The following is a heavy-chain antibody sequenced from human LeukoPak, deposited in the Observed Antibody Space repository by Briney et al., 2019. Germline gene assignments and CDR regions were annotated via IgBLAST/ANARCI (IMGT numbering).Heavy chain of an antibody. CDR1: GFTFSSYW. D-gene: IGHD1-7*01. V-gene: IGHV3-7*01. Sequence: GGSLRLSCAASGFTFSSYWMSWVRQAPGKGLEWVANIKQDGSEKYYVDSVKGRFTISRDNAKNSLYLQMNSLRAEDTAVYYCAKDHGLGTYDAFDIWGQGTMVTVSS. J-gene: IGHJ3*02. CDR3: AKDHGLGTYDAFDI. CDR2: IKQDGSEK.